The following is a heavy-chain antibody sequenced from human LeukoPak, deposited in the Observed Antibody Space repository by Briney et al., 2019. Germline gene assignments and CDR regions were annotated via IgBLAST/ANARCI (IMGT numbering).Heavy chain of an antibody. D-gene: IGHD1-7*01. CDR2: IHYSGST. V-gene: IGHV4-61*01. Sequence: SETLSLTYTVSGGSVSGGNYYCSWIRQSPGKGLEWIGYIHYSGSTVYNPSLKSRVTMSIDTSRNQFSLNLSSATAADTAVYYCTRTGSTGGYWGQGTLVTVSS. J-gene: IGHJ4*02. CDR3: TRTGSTGGY. CDR1: GGSVSGGNYY.